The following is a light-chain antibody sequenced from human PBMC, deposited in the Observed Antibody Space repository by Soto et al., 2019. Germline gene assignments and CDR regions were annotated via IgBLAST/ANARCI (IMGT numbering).Light chain of an antibody. V-gene: IGLV1-40*01. Sequence: QSVLTQPPAVSGAPGQRITISCTGSSSNIGAAYDVHWYQHLPGRAPQLLIYDDNDRPSGVPDRFSGSRSGPSASPAITGLQAEDEATFYCQSYDSSMSGWVFGGGPKATVL. CDR3: QSYDSSMSGWV. CDR2: DDN. CDR1: SSNIGAAYD. J-gene: IGLJ3*02.